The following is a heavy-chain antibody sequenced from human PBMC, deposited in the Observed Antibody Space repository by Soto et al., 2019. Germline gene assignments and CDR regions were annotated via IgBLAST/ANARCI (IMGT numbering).Heavy chain of an antibody. V-gene: IGHV5-51*01. CDR1: GYSFTSYW. CDR3: ARHKLIAVAGTANDAFGI. CDR2: IYPGDSDT. D-gene: IGHD6-19*01. J-gene: IGHJ3*02. Sequence: GESLKISCKGSGYSFTSYWIGWVRQMPGKGLEWMGIIYPGDSDTRYSPSFQGQVTISADKSISTAYLQWSSMKASDTAMYYCARHKLIAVAGTANDAFGIWGQGTMVTVSS.